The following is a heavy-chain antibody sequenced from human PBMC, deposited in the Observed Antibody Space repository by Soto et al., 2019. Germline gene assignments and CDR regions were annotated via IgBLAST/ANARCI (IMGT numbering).Heavy chain of an antibody. V-gene: IGHV1-2*02. D-gene: IGHD1-1*01. J-gene: IGHJ4*02. CDR1: GYTFTGYY. CDR2: IHPNGGAT. CDR3: ARDQVGSLDY. Sequence: QAQLVQSGAEVRRPGASVKVSCKASGYTFTGYYLHWVRQAPGQGLEWMGWIHPNGGATSYAQKFQGRVTMTGDTSISTAYMELSRLRSEDTAIYFCARDQVGSLDYWGQGTLVTVSS.